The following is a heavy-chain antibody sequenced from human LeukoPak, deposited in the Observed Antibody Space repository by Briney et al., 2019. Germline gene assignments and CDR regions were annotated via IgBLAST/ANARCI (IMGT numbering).Heavy chain of an antibody. CDR1: GGSFSGYY. J-gene: IGHJ5*02. Sequence: SETLSLTCAVYGGSFSGYYWSWIRQPPGKGPEWIGEINHSGSTNYNPSLKSRVTISVDTSKNQFSLKLSSVTAADTAVYYCARERYFDPWGQGTLVTVSS. V-gene: IGHV4-34*01. CDR3: ARERYFDP. D-gene: IGHD3-9*01. CDR2: INHSGST.